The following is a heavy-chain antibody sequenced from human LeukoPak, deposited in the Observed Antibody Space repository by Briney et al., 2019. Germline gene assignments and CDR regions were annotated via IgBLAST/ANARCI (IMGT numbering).Heavy chain of an antibody. CDR3: AREVWFGELSERTLDY. CDR2: ISAYNGNT. CDR1: AYTFTSYG. V-gene: IGHV1-18*01. J-gene: IGHJ4*02. D-gene: IGHD3-10*01. Sequence: GASVKVSCTASAYTFTSYGISWVRQAPGQGLEWMGWISAYNGNTNYAQKLEGRDTMTTETSTSTAYMELRSLRSDDTAVYYCAREVWFGELSERTLDYWGQGTLVTVSS.